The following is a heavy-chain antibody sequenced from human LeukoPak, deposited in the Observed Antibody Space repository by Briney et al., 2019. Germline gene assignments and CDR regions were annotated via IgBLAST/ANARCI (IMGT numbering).Heavy chain of an antibody. CDR1: GGSISRSSYY. Sequence: SETLSLTCTVSGGSISRSSYYWGWIRQPPGKGLEWIGSIYYSGKTYYNPSLKRRATISVDTSKNQFFRKLSSVTAADTAVYYCVKEEMGTFHFEKWGQGTLVTVSS. CDR3: VKEEMGTFHFEK. J-gene: IGHJ4*02. D-gene: IGHD3-9*01. V-gene: IGHV4-39*01. CDR2: IYYSGKT.